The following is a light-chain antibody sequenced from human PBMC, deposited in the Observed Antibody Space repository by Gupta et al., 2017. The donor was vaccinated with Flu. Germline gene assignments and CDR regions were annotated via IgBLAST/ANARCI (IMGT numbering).Light chain of an antibody. J-gene: IGKJ4*01. V-gene: IGKV1-5*03. Sequence: DIQMTQSPSTLSASVGDRVTITCRASQRISTWLAWYQQKPGKAPKLLIYKASTLEGGVASRFSGSGXGTXFTLTIXSLQPDDFATYYCQQDHDSPLTFGXGTKVEIK. CDR2: KAS. CDR3: QQDHDSPLT. CDR1: QRISTW.